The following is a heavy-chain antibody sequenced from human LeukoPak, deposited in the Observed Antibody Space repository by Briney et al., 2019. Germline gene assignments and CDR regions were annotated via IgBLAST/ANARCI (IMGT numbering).Heavy chain of an antibody. J-gene: IGHJ4*02. V-gene: IGHV1-69*13. CDR2: IIPIFGTA. CDR3: ARDGRPAGKWELKYYFDY. CDR1: GYTFTSYG. D-gene: IGHD1-26*01. Sequence: GASVKVSCKASGYTFTSYGISWVRQAPGQGLEWMGGIIPIFGTANYAQKFQGRVTITADESTSTAYMELSSLRSEDTAVYYCARDGRPAGKWELKYYFDYWGQGTLVTVSS.